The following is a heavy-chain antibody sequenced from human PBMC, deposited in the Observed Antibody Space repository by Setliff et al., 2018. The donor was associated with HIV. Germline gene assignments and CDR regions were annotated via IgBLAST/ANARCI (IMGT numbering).Heavy chain of an antibody. Sequence: GGSLRLSCAASGFSFSGYSMNWVRQAPGRGLEWLSYISSSSSTIYYADSVEGRFTISRDNAKNSLYLQMNSLRAEDTAVYYCAKGGLWFGELAFYYYYMDVWGKGTTVTVSS. CDR1: GFSFSGYS. J-gene: IGHJ6*03. CDR2: ISSSSSTI. V-gene: IGHV3-48*01. CDR3: AKGGLWFGELAFYYYYMDV. D-gene: IGHD3-10*01.